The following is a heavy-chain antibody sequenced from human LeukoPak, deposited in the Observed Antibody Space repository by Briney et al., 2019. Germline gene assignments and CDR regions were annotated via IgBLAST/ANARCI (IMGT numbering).Heavy chain of an antibody. Sequence: PGGSLRLSCAASGFTFSDYYMSWIRQAPGKGLEWVSYMSSSGSDRYYADSVKGRFTISRDNAKNSLYLQMNSLRAEDTAVYYCARADAYGDYDFWGQGTLVTVSS. V-gene: IGHV3-11*01. CDR2: MSSSGSDR. D-gene: IGHD4-17*01. CDR1: GFTFSDYY. CDR3: ARADAYGDYDF. J-gene: IGHJ4*02.